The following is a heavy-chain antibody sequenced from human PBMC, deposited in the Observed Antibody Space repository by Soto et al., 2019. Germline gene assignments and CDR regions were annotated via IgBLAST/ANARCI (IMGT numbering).Heavy chain of an antibody. CDR3: ATEAGYQLPRQQLPDY. V-gene: IGHV3-33*01. J-gene: IGHJ4*02. CDR2: IWHDGSNK. Sequence: QVQLVESGGGVVQPGRSLRLSCAASGFTFSNYGMHWVRQAPNKGLERVSGIWHDGSNKYHATSVEGRFTISRANSNNTLYLQMNSLRAEQTAVYYCATEAGYQLPRQQLPDYWGQGTLVTVPS. CDR1: GFTFSNYG. D-gene: IGHD6-13*01.